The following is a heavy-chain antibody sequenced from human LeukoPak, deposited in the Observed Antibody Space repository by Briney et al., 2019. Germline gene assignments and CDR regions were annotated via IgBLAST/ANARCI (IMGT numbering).Heavy chain of an antibody. Sequence: SETLSLTCAVSGGFFSGYYWSCIRQPPGKGLEWIGEINHSGSTNYNPSLKSRVTISVDTSKNQFSLKLSSVTAADTAVYYCARVSVDTAKDYWGQGTLVTVSS. V-gene: IGHV4-34*01. D-gene: IGHD5-18*01. CDR3: ARVSVDTAKDY. J-gene: IGHJ4*02. CDR1: GGFFSGYY. CDR2: INHSGST.